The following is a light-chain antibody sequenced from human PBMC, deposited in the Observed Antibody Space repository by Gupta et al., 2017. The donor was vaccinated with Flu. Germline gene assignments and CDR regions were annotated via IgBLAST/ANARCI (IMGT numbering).Light chain of an antibody. CDR2: DAS. CDR1: QSVSSY. Sequence: EIXLTXXXXTLSLSPGERATLSCRASQSVSSYLAWYQQKPGQAPRLLIYDASNRATGIPARFSGSGSGTDFTLTISSLEPEDFAVYYCQQRFFGGGTKVEIK. CDR3: QQRF. V-gene: IGKV3-11*01. J-gene: IGKJ4*01.